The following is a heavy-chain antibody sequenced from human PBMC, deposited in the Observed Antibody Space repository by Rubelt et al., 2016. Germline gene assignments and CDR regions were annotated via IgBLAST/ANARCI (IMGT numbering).Heavy chain of an antibody. CDR1: GGTFRSYA. CDR3: ARRQQLGPFDY. J-gene: IGHJ4*02. D-gene: IGHD6-13*01. CDR2: IIPIFGTA. Sequence: QVQLVQSGAEVKKPGSSVKVSCKASGGTFRSYAISWVRQAPGQGLEWMGGIIPIFGTATYAQKFQGRGTIIADESTSTSYMELRSLRSEDTAVYYCARRQQLGPFDYWGQGTLVTVSS. V-gene: IGHV1-69*01.